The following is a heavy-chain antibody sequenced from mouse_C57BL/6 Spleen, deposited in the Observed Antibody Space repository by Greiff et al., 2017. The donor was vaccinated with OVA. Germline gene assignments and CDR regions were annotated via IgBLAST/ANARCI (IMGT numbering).Heavy chain of an antibody. CDR1: GFNIKDYY. V-gene: IGHV14-1*01. CDR3: TTEGNGNYCDY. CDR2: FDPEDGDT. D-gene: IGHD2-1*01. J-gene: IGHJ2*01. Sequence: VQLQQSGAELVRPGASVKLSCTASGFNIKDYYMHWVKQRPEQGLEWIGRFDPEDGDTEYAPKFQGTATMTADTSSNTAYLQLSNLTSEDTAVYYCTTEGNGNYCDYWGQGTTLTVSS.